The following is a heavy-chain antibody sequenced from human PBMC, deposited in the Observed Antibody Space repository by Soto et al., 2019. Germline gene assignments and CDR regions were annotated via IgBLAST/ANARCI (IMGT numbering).Heavy chain of an antibody. J-gene: IGHJ3*02. V-gene: IGHV3-7*01. D-gene: IGHD3-16*01. CDR2: IKQDGSEK. CDR1: GFTFSSYW. Sequence: VGALRLSCAASGFTFSSYWMSWVRQAPGKGLEWVANIKQDGSEKYYVDSVKGRFTISRDNAKNSLYLQMNSLRAEDTAVYYCARDLTNDYIWGSSGAFDIWGQGTMVTVSS. CDR3: ARDLTNDYIWGSSGAFDI.